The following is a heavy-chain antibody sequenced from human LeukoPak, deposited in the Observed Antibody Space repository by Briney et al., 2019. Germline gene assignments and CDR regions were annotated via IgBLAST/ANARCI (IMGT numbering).Heavy chain of an antibody. CDR3: ASRYGSGSYAYYYGMDV. V-gene: IGHV1-69*04. D-gene: IGHD3-10*01. CDR2: IIPILGIA. J-gene: IGHJ6*04. CDR1: GYTFTSYG. Sequence: ASVKVSCKASGYTFTSYGISWVRQAPGQGLEWMGRIIPILGIANYAQKFQGRVTITADKSTSTAYMELSSLRSEDTAVYYCASRYGSGSYAYYYGMDVWGKGTTVTVSS.